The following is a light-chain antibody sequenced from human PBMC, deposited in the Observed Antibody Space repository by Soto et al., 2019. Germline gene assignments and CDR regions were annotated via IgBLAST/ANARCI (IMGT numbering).Light chain of an antibody. CDR3: QQYNTHPLT. V-gene: IGKV1-5*03. CDR1: PSISTW. CDR2: KAP. Sequence: DIQMTQSPSTLSASVGDRVPITCRASPSISTWLAWYQQKPGKAPKLLIYKAPSLESGVPSRFSGSGAGTEFTLTISSLQPDDFATYYCQQYNTHPLTFGGGTTVEIK. J-gene: IGKJ4*01.